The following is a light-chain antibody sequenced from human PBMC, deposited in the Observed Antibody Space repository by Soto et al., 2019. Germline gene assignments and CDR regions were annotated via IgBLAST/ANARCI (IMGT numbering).Light chain of an antibody. CDR1: SGHSSYA. CDR3: SSYTDTGHVV. Sequence: QSVLTQSPSASASLGASVKLTCTLSSGHSSYAIAWHQQQPERGPRYLMKLNSDGSHSKGDGIPDRFSGSSSGAERYLTISSLQSEDEADYYCSSYTDTGHVVFGRGTKLTVL. J-gene: IGLJ2*01. CDR2: LNSDGSH. V-gene: IGLV4-69*01.